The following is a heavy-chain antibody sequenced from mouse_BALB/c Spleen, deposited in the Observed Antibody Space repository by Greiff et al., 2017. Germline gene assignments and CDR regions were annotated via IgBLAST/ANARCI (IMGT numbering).Heavy chain of an antibody. V-gene: IGHV2-9*02. CDR1: GFSLTSYG. Sequence: VKVVESGPGLVAPSQSLSITCTVSGFSLTSYGVHWVRQPPGKGLEWLGVIWAGGSTNYNSALMSRLSISKDNSKSQVFLKMNSLQTDDTAMYYCAREGVRYWFAYWGQGTLVTVSA. CDR2: IWAGGST. J-gene: IGHJ3*01. CDR3: AREGVRYWFAY. D-gene: IGHD1-1*01.